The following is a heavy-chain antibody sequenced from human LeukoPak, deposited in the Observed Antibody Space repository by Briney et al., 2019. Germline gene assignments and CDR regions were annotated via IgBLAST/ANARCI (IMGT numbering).Heavy chain of an antibody. V-gene: IGHV3-23*01. CDR1: GFTFRSYA. CDR2: ISGIGSDT. J-gene: IGHJ1*01. D-gene: IGHD2-8*02. CDR3: AKDPVGAYEYSQH. Sequence: GSLRLSRAASGFTFRSYAMSWVRQAPGKGLEWVSAISGIGSDTYSAGSVKGRFTISRDNSKNTLYLQRNSRRAEDTAVYYCAKDPVGAYEYSQHGGQGTLVTVSS.